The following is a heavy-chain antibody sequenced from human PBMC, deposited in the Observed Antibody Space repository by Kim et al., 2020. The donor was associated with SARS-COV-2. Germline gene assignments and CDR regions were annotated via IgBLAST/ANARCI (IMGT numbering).Heavy chain of an antibody. D-gene: IGHD2-2*01. CDR2: ISGSGATT. CDR3: AKNFRTTCHICDAFGT. CDR1: GFNFRDYA. Sequence: GGSLRLSCAASGFNFRDYAMSCVRQAPGKGPEWVSAISGSGATTYYADSVKGRFTISRDNSENTLYLQMNSLRADDTAVYYCAKNFRTTCHICDAFGTWGQGTMVTVSS. V-gene: IGHV3-23*01. J-gene: IGHJ3*02.